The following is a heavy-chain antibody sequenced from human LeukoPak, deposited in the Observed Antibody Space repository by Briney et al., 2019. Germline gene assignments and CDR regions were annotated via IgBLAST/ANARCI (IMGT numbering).Heavy chain of an antibody. J-gene: IGHJ4*02. CDR3: AREVLYSSGWYGCDY. CDR2: ISYDGSSK. CDR1: GFTFSSYA. V-gene: IGHV3-30-3*01. Sequence: GGSLRLSCAASGFTFSSYAMHWVRQAPGKGLEWVAVISYDGSSKYYADSVKGRFTISRDNAKNSLYLQMNSLRAEDTAVYYCAREVLYSSGWYGCDYWGQGTLVTVSS. D-gene: IGHD6-19*01.